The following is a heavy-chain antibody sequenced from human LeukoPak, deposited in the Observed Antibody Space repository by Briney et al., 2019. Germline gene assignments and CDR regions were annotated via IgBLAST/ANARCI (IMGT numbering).Heavy chain of an antibody. CDR3: AKGLHCYGSGSYMDY. D-gene: IGHD3-10*01. CDR2: ISGSGGST. CDR1: GFTFSSYG. J-gene: IGHJ4*02. V-gene: IGHV3-23*01. Sequence: GGTLRLSCAASGFTFSSYGMSWVRQAPGKGLEWVSAISGSGGSTYYADSVKGRFTISRDNSKNTLYLQMNSLRAEDTAVYYCAKGLHCYGSGSYMDYWGQGTLVTVSS.